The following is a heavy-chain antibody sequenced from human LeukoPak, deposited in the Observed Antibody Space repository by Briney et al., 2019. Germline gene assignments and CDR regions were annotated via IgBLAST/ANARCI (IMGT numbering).Heavy chain of an antibody. CDR1: GGSFSGYY. CDR3: ARDLGSSLSPGY. V-gene: IGHV4-34*01. Sequence: SETLSLTCAVYGGSFSGYYWSWIRQPPGKGLEWIGEINHSGSTNYNPSLKSRVTISVDTSKNHFSLKQSSVTAADTAVYYCARDLGSSLSPGYWGEGTLITVSS. D-gene: IGHD6-6*01. CDR2: INHSGST. J-gene: IGHJ4*02.